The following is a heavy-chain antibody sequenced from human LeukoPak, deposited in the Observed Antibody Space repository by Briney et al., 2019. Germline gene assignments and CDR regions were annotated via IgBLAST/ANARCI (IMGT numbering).Heavy chain of an antibody. Sequence: SETLSLTCTVSGGSISSHYWSWIRQPPGKGLEWIGYIYYSGSTNYNPSLKSRVTISVDTSKNQFSLKLSSVTAADTAVYYCARKAMVAAALDPWGQGTLVTVSS. D-gene: IGHD6-13*01. CDR3: ARKAMVAAALDP. CDR1: GGSISSHY. J-gene: IGHJ5*02. V-gene: IGHV4-59*11. CDR2: IYYSGST.